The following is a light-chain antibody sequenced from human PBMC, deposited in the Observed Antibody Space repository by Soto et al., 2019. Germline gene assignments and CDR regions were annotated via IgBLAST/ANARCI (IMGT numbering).Light chain of an antibody. CDR2: QTS. Sequence: PGDRVTLSCRASQYINTRLAWYQHRPGQAPRLLIYQTSIRAAGIPARFSASGTGTDFTLTISDVQPEDSAVYYCHQRQSWPRTFGQGTKVDI. CDR1: QYINTR. V-gene: IGKV3-11*01. J-gene: IGKJ1*01. CDR3: HQRQSWPRT.